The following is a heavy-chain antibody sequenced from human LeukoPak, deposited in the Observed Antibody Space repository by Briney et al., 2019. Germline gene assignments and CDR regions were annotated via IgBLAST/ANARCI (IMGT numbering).Heavy chain of an antibody. CDR1: GFTFSSYA. Sequence: GRSLRLSCAASGFTFSSYAMHWVRQAPGKGLEWVAVISYDGSNKYYADSVKGRFTISRDNSKNTLYLQMNSLRAEDTAVYYCARGNGPDSSGWYPLVYWGQGTLVTVSS. CDR2: ISYDGSNK. J-gene: IGHJ4*02. D-gene: IGHD6-19*01. CDR3: ARGNGPDSSGWYPLVY. V-gene: IGHV3-30*04.